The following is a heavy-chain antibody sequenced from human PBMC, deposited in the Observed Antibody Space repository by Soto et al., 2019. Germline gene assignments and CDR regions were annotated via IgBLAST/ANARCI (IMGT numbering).Heavy chain of an antibody. CDR1: GYTFTDYY. Sequence: ASVKVSCKTSGYTFTDYYMHWVRQAPGQGLEWMGWINPNSGGTNYAQKFQGRVTMTRDTSISTAYMELSSLRSDDTAVYFCARAAGYSSSWSDFDYWG. V-gene: IGHV1-2*02. CDR2: INPNSGGT. J-gene: IGHJ4*01. D-gene: IGHD6-13*01. CDR3: ARAAGYSSSWSDFDY.